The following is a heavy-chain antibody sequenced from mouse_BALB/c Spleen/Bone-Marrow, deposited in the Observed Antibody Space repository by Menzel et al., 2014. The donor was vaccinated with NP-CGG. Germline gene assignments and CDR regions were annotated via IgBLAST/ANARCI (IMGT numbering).Heavy chain of an antibody. CDR3: ARGRGGGKDY. Sequence: SGAELVKPGASVKMSCRASGYTFTSYNMHWVKQTPGQGLEWIGAIYPGNGDTSYNQKFKGKATLTADKSSSTAYMQLSSLTSEGSAVYYCARGRGGGKDYWGQGTSVTLSS. CDR2: IYPGNGDT. V-gene: IGHV1-12*01. CDR1: GYTFTSYN. D-gene: IGHD2-1*01. J-gene: IGHJ4*01.